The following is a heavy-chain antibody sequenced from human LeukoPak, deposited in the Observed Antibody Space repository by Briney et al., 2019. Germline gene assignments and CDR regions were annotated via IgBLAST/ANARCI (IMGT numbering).Heavy chain of an antibody. D-gene: IGHD5-18*01. CDR2: ISYDGSNK. J-gene: IGHJ4*02. CDR3: AREGYSYGYGLDY. V-gene: IGHV3-30*04. Sequence: GGSLRLSWAAPGFTFSSYAMHWVRQAPGKGLEWVAVISYDGSNKYYADSVKGRFTISRDNSKNTLYLQMNSLRAEDTAVYYCAREGYSYGYGLDYWGQGTLVTVSS. CDR1: GFTFSSYA.